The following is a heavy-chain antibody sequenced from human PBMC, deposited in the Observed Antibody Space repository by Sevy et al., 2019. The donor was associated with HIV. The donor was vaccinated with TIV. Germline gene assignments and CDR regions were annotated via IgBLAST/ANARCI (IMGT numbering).Heavy chain of an antibody. V-gene: IGHV1-2*02. CDR2: IKPNSGDT. Sequence: ASVKVSCKTSGYTFTDYWMHWIRQAPGQGLECMGYIKPNSGDTIYAQKFQDRVTINRDTSISTVYMEMTRLRSDDTAVYYCATGAAHYFDYWGQGTLVTVS. D-gene: IGHD7-27*01. CDR3: ATGAAHYFDY. J-gene: IGHJ4*02. CDR1: GYTFTDYW.